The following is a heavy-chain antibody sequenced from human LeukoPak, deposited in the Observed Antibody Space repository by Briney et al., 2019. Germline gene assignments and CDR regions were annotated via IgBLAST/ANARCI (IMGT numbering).Heavy chain of an antibody. CDR1: GGSISSYY. CDR3: ARDSRAAAGKGTWYYYMDV. Sequence: SETLSLTCTVSGGSISSYYWSWIRQPAGKGLEWIGRIYTSGSTNYNPSLKSRVTISVDTSKNQFSLKLSSVTAADTAVYYCARDSRAAAGKGTWYYYMDVWGKGTTVTISS. V-gene: IGHV4-4*07. CDR2: IYTSGST. J-gene: IGHJ6*03. D-gene: IGHD6-13*01.